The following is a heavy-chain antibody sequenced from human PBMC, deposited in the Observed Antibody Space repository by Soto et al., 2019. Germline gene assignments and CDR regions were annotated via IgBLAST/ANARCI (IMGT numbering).Heavy chain of an antibody. Sequence: QVQLVESGGGVVQPGRSLRLSCAASGFTFSSYGMHWVRQAPGKGLEWVAVIWYDGSNKYYADSVKGRFTISRDNSKTTLYLQMNSLRAEDTAVYYYARGWGSGYDLGYFDYWGQGTLVTVSS. D-gene: IGHD5-12*01. J-gene: IGHJ4*02. CDR2: IWYDGSNK. V-gene: IGHV3-33*01. CDR1: GFTFSSYG. CDR3: ARGWGSGYDLGYFDY.